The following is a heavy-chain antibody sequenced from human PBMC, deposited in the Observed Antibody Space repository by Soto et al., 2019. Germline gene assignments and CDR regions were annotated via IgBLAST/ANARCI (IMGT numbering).Heavy chain of an antibody. V-gene: IGHV4-4*07. D-gene: IGHD1-26*01. J-gene: IGHJ5*02. Sequence: SETLSLTCSVSLDSISNSYWTWIRQPAGKGLEWIGHIYSSGNANYNPSLKSRVTMSLDPSKNQFSLSLKSVTAADTAIYYCAKGRSFYSDNYCDPWGQGSQGTVCS. CDR2: IYSSGNA. CDR1: LDSISNSY. CDR3: AKGRSFYSDNYCDP.